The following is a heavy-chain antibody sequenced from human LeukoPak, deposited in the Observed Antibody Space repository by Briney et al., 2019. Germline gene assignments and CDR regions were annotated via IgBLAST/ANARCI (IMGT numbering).Heavy chain of an antibody. D-gene: IGHD6-13*01. V-gene: IGHV4-4*07. J-gene: IGHJ4*02. Sequence: SETLSLTCDVSGDFIRSYWWGWVRQPAGKGLEWIGRIYATGSTKFNPSLKSRLTMSMDTSTNQLCLKLSLKLTSVTAADTAVYYCASGPYPAAGTDHQFDYWGQGTLVTVSS. CDR3: ASGPYPAAGTDHQFDY. CDR2: IYATGST. CDR1: GDFIRSYW.